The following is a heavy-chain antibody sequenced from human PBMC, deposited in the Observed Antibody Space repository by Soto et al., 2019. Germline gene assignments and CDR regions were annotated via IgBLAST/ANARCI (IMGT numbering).Heavy chain of an antibody. D-gene: IGHD1-1*01. CDR1: KYSIIDYY. Sequence: QVQLVQSGAEVRKPGASVQVSCKASKYSIIDYYIHWVRQAPGQGLEWMGWIKSNSGVTKYAQKLQGRVTRTRDASISTAYMELSRLTSDDTAVYYCAREDYNWNDYYYYGMDVWGQGTTVIVSS. J-gene: IGHJ6*02. CDR3: AREDYNWNDYYYYGMDV. CDR2: IKSNSGVT. V-gene: IGHV1-2*02.